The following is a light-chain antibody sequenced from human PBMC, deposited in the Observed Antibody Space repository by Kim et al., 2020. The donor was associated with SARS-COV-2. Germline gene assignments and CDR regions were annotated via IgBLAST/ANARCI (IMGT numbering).Light chain of an antibody. V-gene: IGKV3D-15*01. CDR2: GAS. Sequence: EIVMTQYPATLSVSPGERATLSCRASQTVSSNLAWYQQKPGQAPRLLIYGASIRATGIPARFSGSGSGTEFTLTISSLQSEDFAVYYCQHYYDWPLTFVGGTKVDIK. J-gene: IGKJ4*01. CDR1: QTVSSN. CDR3: QHYYDWPLT.